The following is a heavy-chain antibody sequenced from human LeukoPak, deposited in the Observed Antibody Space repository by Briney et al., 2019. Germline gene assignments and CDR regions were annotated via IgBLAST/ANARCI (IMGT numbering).Heavy chain of an antibody. Sequence: ASVKVSCKVSGYTLTELSMHWVRRAPGKGLEWMGGFDPEDGETIYAQKFQGRVTMTEDTSTDTAYMELSSLRSEDTAVYYCATDLGGSGSYYSPLGYWGQGTLVTVSS. CDR1: GYTLTELS. D-gene: IGHD3-10*01. V-gene: IGHV1-24*01. J-gene: IGHJ4*02. CDR2: FDPEDGET. CDR3: ATDLGGSGSYYSPLGY.